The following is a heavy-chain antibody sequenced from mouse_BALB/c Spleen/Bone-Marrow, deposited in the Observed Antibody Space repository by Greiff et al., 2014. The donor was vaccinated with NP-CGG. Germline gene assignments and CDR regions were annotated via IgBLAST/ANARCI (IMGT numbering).Heavy chain of an antibody. CDR3: ARSGSSSGYFDY. Sequence: EVNVVESGGGLVQPGGSRKLSCAASGFTFSSFGMHWVRQAPEKWLEWVAYISSGSSTVYYADKVMGRFTISRDNPKNTLFLQMTSLRSEDTAMYYCARSGSSSGYFDYWGRGTTLTVSS. J-gene: IGHJ2*01. CDR2: ISSGSSTV. CDR1: GFTFSSFG. V-gene: IGHV5-17*02. D-gene: IGHD1-1*01.